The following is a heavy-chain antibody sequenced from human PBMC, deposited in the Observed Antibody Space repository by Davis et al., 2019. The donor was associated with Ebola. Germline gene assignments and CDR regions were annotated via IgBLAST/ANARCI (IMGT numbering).Heavy chain of an antibody. V-gene: IGHV3-23*01. D-gene: IGHD2-2*01. CDR3: AKRTYCTSTTCSRGLDV. CDR2: INGGGDYP. Sequence: PGGSLRLSCAASGFIFSNYGMSWVRQAPGMGLEWVSGINGGGDYPHYADSVRGRFTIPRDNYKNTLYLQMDSLRSEDTAVYYCAKRTYCTSTTCSRGLDVWGQGTTVTVSS. J-gene: IGHJ6*02. CDR1: GFIFSNYG.